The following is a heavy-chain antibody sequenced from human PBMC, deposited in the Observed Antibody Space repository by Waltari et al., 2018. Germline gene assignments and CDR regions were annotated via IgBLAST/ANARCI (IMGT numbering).Heavy chain of an antibody. CDR2: ISYDGSNK. Sequence: QVQLVESGGGVVQPGRSLRLSCAASGFTFSSYAMHWVRQAPGKGLEWVAVISYDGSNKYYADSVKGRFTISRDNSKNTLYLQMNSLRAEDTALYYCARAEGIAVAGTIDYWGQGTLVTVSS. CDR3: ARAEGIAVAGTIDY. V-gene: IGHV3-30*01. J-gene: IGHJ4*02. CDR1: GFTFSSYA. D-gene: IGHD6-19*01.